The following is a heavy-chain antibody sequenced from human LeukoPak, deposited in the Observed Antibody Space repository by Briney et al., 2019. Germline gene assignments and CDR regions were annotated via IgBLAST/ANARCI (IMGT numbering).Heavy chain of an antibody. J-gene: IGHJ5*02. D-gene: IGHD6-13*01. CDR1: GGSIRSYY. CDR3: GRLLAAADRRDWFDP. V-gene: IGHV4-4*07. Sequence: SETLSLTCTVSGGSIRSYYWNWIRQPAGKGLEWIGRIYTTGSSNYNPSLKSRVTVSLDTSKNQVSLKLGSVTAADTAVYYCGRLLAAADRRDWFDPWGQGTLVTVSS. CDR2: IYTTGSS.